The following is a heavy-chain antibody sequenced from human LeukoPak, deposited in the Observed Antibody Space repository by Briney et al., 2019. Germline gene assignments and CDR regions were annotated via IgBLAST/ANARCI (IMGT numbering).Heavy chain of an antibody. J-gene: IGHJ4*02. D-gene: IGHD3-9*01. CDR2: IYPGDSDT. V-gene: IGHV5-51*01. CDR3: ARGVLTGYYNVYYFDY. Sequence: GESLKISCKGSGYSFTSYWIGWVRQMPGKGLEWMGIIYPGDSDTRYSPSFQGQVTISADKSISTAYLQWSSLKASDTAMYYCARGVLTGYYNVYYFDYWGQGTLATVSS. CDR1: GYSFTSYW.